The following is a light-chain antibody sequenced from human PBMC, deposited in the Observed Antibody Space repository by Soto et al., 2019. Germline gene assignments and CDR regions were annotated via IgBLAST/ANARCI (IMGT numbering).Light chain of an antibody. CDR3: SSFTTTNTLI. CDR2: EVS. J-gene: IGLJ2*01. V-gene: IGLV2-14*01. CDR1: SSDIGRYNH. Sequence: QSVLTQPASVSGSSGQSITISCTGTSSDIGRYNHVSWYQQHPGKAPKVIIYEVSNRPSGASARFSGSKSGQTASLTISGLLVEDEADYYCSSFTTTNTLIFGGGTQLTVL.